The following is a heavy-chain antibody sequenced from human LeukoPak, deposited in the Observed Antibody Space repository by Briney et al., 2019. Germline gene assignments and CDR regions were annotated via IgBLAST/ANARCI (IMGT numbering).Heavy chain of an antibody. Sequence: ASVKVSCKVSGYTLTELSMHWVRQAPGKGLEWMGGFDPEDGETIYAQKFQGSVTMTEDTSTDTAYMELSSLRSEDTAVYYCATAYSGSYHYFDYWGQGTLVTVSS. CDR3: ATAYSGSYHYFDY. CDR2: FDPEDGET. CDR1: GYTLTELS. J-gene: IGHJ4*02. V-gene: IGHV1-24*01. D-gene: IGHD1-26*01.